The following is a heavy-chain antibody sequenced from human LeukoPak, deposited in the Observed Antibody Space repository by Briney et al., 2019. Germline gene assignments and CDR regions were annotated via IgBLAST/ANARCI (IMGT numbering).Heavy chain of an antibody. V-gene: IGHV3-23*01. J-gene: IGHJ4*02. Sequence: GGSLRLSCAASGFTFSSYSMNWVRQAPGKGLEWVSAISGSGGSTYYADSVKGRFTISRDNSKNTLYLQMNSLRAEDTAVYYCAIRYYDFWSGYYSFDYWGQGTLVTVSS. D-gene: IGHD3-3*01. CDR3: AIRYYDFWSGYYSFDY. CDR1: GFTFSSYS. CDR2: ISGSGGST.